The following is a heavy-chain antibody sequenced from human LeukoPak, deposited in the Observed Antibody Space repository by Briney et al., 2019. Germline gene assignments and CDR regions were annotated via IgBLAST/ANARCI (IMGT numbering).Heavy chain of an antibody. V-gene: IGHV5-51*01. CDR2: IYPGDFDT. Sequence: GESLKISCQGSEYRFNDHWIGWVRQMPGKGLEWMGIIYPGDFDTRYSPSFQGQVTISVDKSITTAYLQWNSLKTSDTAIYYCVRHPASRRRYSGCDSQFYYFDYWGRGTLVTVSS. CDR3: VRHPASRRRYSGCDSQFYYFDY. J-gene: IGHJ4*02. CDR1: EYRFNDHW. D-gene: IGHD5-12*01.